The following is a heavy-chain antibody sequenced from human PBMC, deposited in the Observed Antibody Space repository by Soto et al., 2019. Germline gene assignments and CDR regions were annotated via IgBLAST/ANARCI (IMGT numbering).Heavy chain of an antibody. CDR3: ARYLRGGSYGMDV. D-gene: IGHD3-10*01. V-gene: IGHV4-31*03. CDR2: IYYSGST. J-gene: IGHJ6*02. Sequence: QMQLQESGPGLVKPSQTLSLTCTVSGGSISSGGYYWSWIRQHPGKGLEWIGYIYYSGSTYYNPSLESRVTISVDTSKNQYPMNLSSVTVADTAVYYCARYLRGGSYGMDVWGQGTTVTVSS. CDR1: GGSISSGGYY.